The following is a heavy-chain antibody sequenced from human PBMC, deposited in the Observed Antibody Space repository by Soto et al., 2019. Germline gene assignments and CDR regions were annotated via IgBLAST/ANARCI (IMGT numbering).Heavy chain of an antibody. CDR2: ISYDGSNK. CDR1: GFTFSSYA. V-gene: IGHV3-30-3*01. Sequence: GGSLRLSCAASGFTFSSYAMHWVRQAPGKGLEWVAVISYDGSNKYYADSVKGRFTISRDNSKNTLYLQMNSLRAEDTAVYYCARDLDYYDSSGFDYWGQGTLVTVSS. CDR3: ARDLDYYDSSGFDY. J-gene: IGHJ4*02. D-gene: IGHD3-22*01.